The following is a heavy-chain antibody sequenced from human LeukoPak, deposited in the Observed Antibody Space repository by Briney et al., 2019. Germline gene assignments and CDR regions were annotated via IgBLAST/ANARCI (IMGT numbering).Heavy chain of an antibody. J-gene: IGHJ4*02. Sequence: PGGSLRLSCAASGFTFSSYEMNWVRQAPGKGLEWVANIKQDGSETYYVDSVKGRFTISRDNAKSSLYLQMNSLRVEDTAVYYCARGSGGPWYFDFWGQGTLVTVSS. CDR3: ARGSGGPWYFDF. CDR1: GFTFSSYE. V-gene: IGHV3-7*05. D-gene: IGHD2-15*01. CDR2: IKQDGSET.